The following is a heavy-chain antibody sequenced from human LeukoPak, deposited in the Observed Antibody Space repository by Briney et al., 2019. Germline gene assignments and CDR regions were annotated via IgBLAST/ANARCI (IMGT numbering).Heavy chain of an antibody. V-gene: IGHV1-2*02. Sequence: RWASVKVSCKASGYTFTGYYMHWVRQAPGQGLEWMGWINPNSGGTNYAQKFQGRVTMTRDTSISTAYMELSRLRSDDTAVYYCAREGRNYGDSAFDIWGQGTMVTVSS. CDR1: GYTFTGYY. D-gene: IGHD4-17*01. J-gene: IGHJ3*02. CDR2: INPNSGGT. CDR3: AREGRNYGDSAFDI.